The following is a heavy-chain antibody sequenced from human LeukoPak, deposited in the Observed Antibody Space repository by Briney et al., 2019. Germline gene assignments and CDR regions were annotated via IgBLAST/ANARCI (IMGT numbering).Heavy chain of an antibody. D-gene: IGHD3-10*01. V-gene: IGHV1-18*01. CDR3: ARATMVRGVISLYYYYYMDV. CDR2: ISAYNGNT. CDR1: GYTFTSYG. J-gene: IGHJ6*03. Sequence: ASVKVSCKASGYTFTSYGISWVRQAPGQGLEWMGWISAYNGNTNYAQKLQGRVTMTTDTSTSTAYMELRSLRSDDTAVYYCARATMVRGVISLYYYYYMDVWGKGTTVTISS.